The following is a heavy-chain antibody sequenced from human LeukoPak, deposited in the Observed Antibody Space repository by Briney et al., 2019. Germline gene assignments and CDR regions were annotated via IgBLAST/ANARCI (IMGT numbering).Heavy chain of an antibody. CDR1: GGSISSYY. CDR3: ARARLSRKGMDV. Sequence: PSETLSLTCTVSGGSISSYYWSWIRQPPGKGLEWIGYIYYSGSTNYNPSLKSRVTISVDTSKNQFSLKLSSVTAADTAVYYCARARLSRKGMDVWGQGTTVTVSS. V-gene: IGHV4-59*01. D-gene: IGHD4/OR15-4a*01. J-gene: IGHJ6*02. CDR2: IYYSGST.